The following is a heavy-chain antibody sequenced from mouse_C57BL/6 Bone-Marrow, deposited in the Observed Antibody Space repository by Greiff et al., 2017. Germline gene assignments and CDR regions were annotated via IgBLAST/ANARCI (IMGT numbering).Heavy chain of an antibody. J-gene: IGHJ2*01. Sequence: VKVVESGAELVRPGTSVKVSCKASGYAFTNYLIEWVKQRPGQGLEWIGVINPGSGGTNYNEKFKGKATLTADKSSSTAYMQLSSLTSEDSAVYFCARAWYYFDYWGQGTTLTVSS. CDR3: ARAWYYFDY. CDR1: GYAFTNYL. V-gene: IGHV1-54*01. CDR2: INPGSGGT.